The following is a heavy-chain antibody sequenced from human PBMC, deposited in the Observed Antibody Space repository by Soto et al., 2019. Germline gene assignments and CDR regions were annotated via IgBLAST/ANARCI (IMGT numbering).Heavy chain of an antibody. D-gene: IGHD3-22*01. CDR2: INQDGSEE. CDR1: EFTFSRYW. CDR3: ARYPKPYDSSAYYYY. J-gene: IGHJ4*02. Sequence: LRLSCVASEFTFSRYWMSWVRQAPGKGLEWVASINQDGSEEYYVHSVKGRFTISRDNAKNSLDLQMNSLGAEDTAVYYCARYPKPYDSSAYYYYWGQGTLVTVSS. V-gene: IGHV3-7*01.